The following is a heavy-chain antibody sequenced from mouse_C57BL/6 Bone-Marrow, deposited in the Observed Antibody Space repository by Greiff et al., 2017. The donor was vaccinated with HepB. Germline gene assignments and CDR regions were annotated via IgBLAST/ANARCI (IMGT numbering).Heavy chain of an antibody. J-gene: IGHJ4*01. Sequence: EVHLVESGGGLVKPGGSLKLSCAASGFTFSSYAMSWVRQTPEKRLEWVATISDGGSYTYYPDNVKGRFTISRDNAKNNLYLQMSHRKSEDTAMYYCARGGNYDYAMDYWGQGTSVTVSS. CDR3: ARGGNYDYAMDY. CDR1: GFTFSSYA. CDR2: ISDGGSYT. V-gene: IGHV5-4*01. D-gene: IGHD1-1*01.